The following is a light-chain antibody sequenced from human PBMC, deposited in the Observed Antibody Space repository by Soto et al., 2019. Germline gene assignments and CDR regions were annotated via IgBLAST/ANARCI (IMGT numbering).Light chain of an antibody. V-gene: IGLV2-14*03. CDR2: DVS. CDR1: SSDVGNYNY. CDR3: SSYTSSDTYV. J-gene: IGLJ1*01. Sequence: QSALTQPASVSGSPGQSITISCTGTSSDVGNYNYVSWHQHHPGKAPKLMINDVSNRPSGVSNRFSGSKSGNTASLTISGLQAGDEADYYCSSYTSSDTYVFGTGTKVTVL.